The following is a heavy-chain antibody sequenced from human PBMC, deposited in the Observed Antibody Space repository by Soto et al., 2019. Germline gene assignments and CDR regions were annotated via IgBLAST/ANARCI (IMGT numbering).Heavy chain of an antibody. Sequence: ASVKVSCKASGYTFTSYGISWVRQAPGQGLEWMGWISAYNGNTNYAQKLQGRVTMTTDTSTSTAYMELRSLRSDDTAVYYCARVVFSELLWFGELLFPDAFDIWGQGTMVTVSS. CDR3: ARVVFSELLWFGELLFPDAFDI. J-gene: IGHJ3*02. CDR2: ISAYNGNT. V-gene: IGHV1-18*01. CDR1: GYTFTSYG. D-gene: IGHD3-10*01.